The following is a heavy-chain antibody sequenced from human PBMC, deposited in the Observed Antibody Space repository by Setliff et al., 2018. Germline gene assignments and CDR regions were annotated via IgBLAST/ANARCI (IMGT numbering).Heavy chain of an antibody. CDR2: INPDGSEK. J-gene: IGHJ3*01. D-gene: IGHD2-21*02. CDR1: GFTYKNDW. Sequence: GGSLRLSCGASGFTYKNDWVSWVRQAPGKGLEWLASINPDGSEKYYVDSVEGRFAISRDNAKNSLYLQMNSLRAEDTAVYYCARAGLPYAADVWGQGTKVTV. V-gene: IGHV3-7*01. CDR3: ARAGLPYAADV.